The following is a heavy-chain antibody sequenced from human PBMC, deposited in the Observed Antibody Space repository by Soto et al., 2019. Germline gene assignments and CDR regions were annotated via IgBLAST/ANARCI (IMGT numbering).Heavy chain of an antibody. J-gene: IGHJ2*01. CDR2: IIPIFGTA. V-gene: IGHV1-69*01. CDR1: GGTFSSYA. D-gene: IGHD3-22*01. Sequence: VQLVQSGAEVKKPGSSVKVSCKASGGTFSSYAISWVRQAPGQGLEWMGGIIPIFGTANYAQKFQGRVTITADESTSTAYMELSSLRSEDTAVYYCARYKYYYDSSGYPYWYFDLWGRGTLVTVSS. CDR3: ARYKYYYDSSGYPYWYFDL.